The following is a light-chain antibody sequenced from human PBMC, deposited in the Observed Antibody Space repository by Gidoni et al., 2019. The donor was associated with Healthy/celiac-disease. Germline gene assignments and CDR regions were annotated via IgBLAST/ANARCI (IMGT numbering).Light chain of an antibody. CDR1: QSISSW. J-gene: IGKJ1*01. CDR3: QQYNSYWT. V-gene: IGKV1-5*01. Sequence: DIQMTQSPSTPSSSVGDRVPITCRAGQSISSWLAWYQQKPGKAPKLLIYDASSLERGVPSRFSGSGSGTEFTLTISSLQPDDFATYYCQQYNSYWTFGQGTKVEIK. CDR2: DAS.